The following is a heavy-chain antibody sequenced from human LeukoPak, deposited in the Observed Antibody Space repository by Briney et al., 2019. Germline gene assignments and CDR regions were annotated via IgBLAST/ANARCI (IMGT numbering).Heavy chain of an antibody. J-gene: IGHJ4*02. V-gene: IGHV4-34*01. CDR2: INHSGST. Sequence: SETLSLTCADYGGSFSGYYWSWIRQPPGKGLEWVGEINHSGSTNYNPSLKSRVSISVDTSKNQLSLKLSSVTAADTAVYCCARAVGRMSSGYYCYWGQGTLVTVSS. CDR1: GGSFSGYY. D-gene: IGHD3-22*01. CDR3: ARAVGRMSSGYYCY.